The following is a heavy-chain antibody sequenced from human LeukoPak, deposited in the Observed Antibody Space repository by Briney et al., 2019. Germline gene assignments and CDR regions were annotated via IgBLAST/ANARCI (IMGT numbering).Heavy chain of an antibody. CDR2: IYHSGST. CDR3: ARGGGITMIVVAGYWFDP. Sequence: SETLSLTCTVSGGSISSSRYYWGWIRQPPGKGLEWIGSIYHSGSTYYNPSLKSRVTISVDTSKNQFSLKLSSVTAADTAVYYCARGGGITMIVVAGYWFDPWGQGTLVTVSS. V-gene: IGHV4-39*07. J-gene: IGHJ5*02. D-gene: IGHD3-22*01. CDR1: GGSISSSRYY.